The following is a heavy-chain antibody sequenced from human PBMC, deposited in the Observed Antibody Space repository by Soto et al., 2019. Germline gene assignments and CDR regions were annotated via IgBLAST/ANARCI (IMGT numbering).Heavy chain of an antibody. CDR2: ISGSGGST. J-gene: IGHJ5*02. CDR1: GFTFSSYA. CDR3: AKDAAGFGVVNNWFDP. V-gene: IGHV3-23*01. D-gene: IGHD3-3*01. Sequence: PVGSLRLSCAASGFTFSSYAMSWVRQAPGKGLEWVSAISGSGGSTYYADSVKGRFTISRDNSKNSLYLQMNSLRAEDTAVYYCAKDAAGFGVVNNWFDPWGQGTLVTVSS.